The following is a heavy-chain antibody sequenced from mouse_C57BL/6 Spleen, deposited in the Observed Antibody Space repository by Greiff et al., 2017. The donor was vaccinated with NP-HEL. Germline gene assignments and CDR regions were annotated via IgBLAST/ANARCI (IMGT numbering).Heavy chain of an antibody. D-gene: IGHD1-2*01. Sequence: EVQLVESGGDLVKPGGSLKLSCAASGFTFSSYGMSWVRQTPDKRLEWVATISSGGSYTYYPDSVKGRFTISRDNAKNTLYLQMSSLKSEDTAMYYCARLITYYTMDYWGQGTSVTVSS. V-gene: IGHV5-6*01. J-gene: IGHJ4*01. CDR2: ISSGGSYT. CDR3: ARLITYYTMDY. CDR1: GFTFSSYG.